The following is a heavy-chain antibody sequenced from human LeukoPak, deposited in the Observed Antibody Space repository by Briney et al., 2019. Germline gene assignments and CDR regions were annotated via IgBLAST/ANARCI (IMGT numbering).Heavy chain of an antibody. D-gene: IGHD5/OR15-5a*01. J-gene: IGHJ4*02. V-gene: IGHV4-31*03. Sequence: ASETLSLTCTVSGGSISSGGYYWSWIRQHPGKGLEWIGYIYYSGSTYYNPSLKSRATISVDTSKNQFSLKLSSVTAADTAVYYCARDDEQSAVYDYWGQGTLVTVSS. CDR2: IYYSGST. CDR1: GGSISSGGYY. CDR3: ARDDEQSAVYDY.